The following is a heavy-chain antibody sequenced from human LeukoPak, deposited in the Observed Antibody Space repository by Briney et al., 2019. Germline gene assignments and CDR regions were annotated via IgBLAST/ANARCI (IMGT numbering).Heavy chain of an antibody. CDR1: GFTFSSYA. V-gene: IGHV3-21*01. CDR3: ARDRMDIVVVVAATDAFDI. Sequence: AGGSLRLSCAASGFTFSSYAMSWVRQAPGKGLEWVSSISSSSSYIYYADSVKGRFTISRDNAKNSLYLQMNSLRAEDTAVYYCARDRMDIVVVVAATDAFDIWGQGTMVTVSS. D-gene: IGHD2-15*01. CDR2: ISSSSSYI. J-gene: IGHJ3*02.